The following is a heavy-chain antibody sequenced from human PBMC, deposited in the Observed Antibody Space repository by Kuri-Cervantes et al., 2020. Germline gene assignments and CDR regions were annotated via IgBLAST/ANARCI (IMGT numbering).Heavy chain of an antibody. CDR3: ATDLKWELDREAFDI. J-gene: IGHJ3*02. CDR2: INPNNGVT. CDR1: GYTFTGYY. Sequence: ASVKVSCKASGYTFTGYYIHWVRQAPGQGLEWMAWINPNNGVTNYAQKFQGRVTMTRDTSISTVYMELSSLRSEDTAVYYCATDLKWELDREAFDIWGQGTMVTVSS. V-gene: IGHV1-2*02. D-gene: IGHD1-26*01.